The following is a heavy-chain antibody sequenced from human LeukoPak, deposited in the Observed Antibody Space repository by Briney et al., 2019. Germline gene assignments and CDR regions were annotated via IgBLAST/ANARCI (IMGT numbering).Heavy chain of an antibody. D-gene: IGHD3-10*01. CDR2: IYHSGST. J-gene: IGHJ3*02. Sequence: SQTLSLTCTVSGGSISSGGYYWSWIRQPPGKGLEWIGYIYHSGSTYYNASLQSRVSISVDTSKNQFSLSLSSVTAADTAVYYCARLLAGEYDPFDIWGQGTMVTVSS. CDR3: ARLLAGEYDPFDI. V-gene: IGHV4-30-2*01. CDR1: GGSISSGGYY.